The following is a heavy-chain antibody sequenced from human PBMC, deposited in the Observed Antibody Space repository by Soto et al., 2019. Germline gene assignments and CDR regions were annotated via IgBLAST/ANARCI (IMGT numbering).Heavy chain of an antibody. J-gene: IGHJ5*02. Sequence: QVQLVESGGGVVQPGRSLRLSCAASGFTFSSYGMHWVRQAPGKGLEWVAGISYDGSNKYYADSVKGRFTISRDNSKNRLYLQMNRPRAEDTPVYYFEKDGDGSGSYYPSGYNWFSPWGQGTLVTVSS. CDR2: ISYDGSNK. CDR3: EKDGDGSGSYYPSGYNWFSP. V-gene: IGHV3-30*18. D-gene: IGHD1-26*01. CDR1: GFTFSSYG.